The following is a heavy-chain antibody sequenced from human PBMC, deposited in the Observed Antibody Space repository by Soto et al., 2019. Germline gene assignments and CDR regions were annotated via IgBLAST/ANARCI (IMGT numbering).Heavy chain of an antibody. CDR3: AGVLRGWLEP. J-gene: IGHJ5*02. V-gene: IGHV4-4*02. Sequence: TLSVTCAVSGGSITSANWWTWVRQPPGGGLEWIGEISHSGITNYKASLKSRVTMSVDKTKNDVSLKLTSVTAADTAVYYCAGVLRGWLEPWGEGTPVTVSS. CDR2: ISHSGIT. CDR1: GGSITSANW.